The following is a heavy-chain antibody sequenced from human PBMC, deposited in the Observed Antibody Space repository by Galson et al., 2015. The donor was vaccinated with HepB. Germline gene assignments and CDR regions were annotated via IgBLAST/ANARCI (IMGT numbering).Heavy chain of an antibody. J-gene: IGHJ4*02. D-gene: IGHD3-16*02. V-gene: IGHV1-69*04. CDR3: ARTMITFGGVIVTADFDY. Sequence: SVKVSCKASGGTFSSYAISWVRQAPGQGLEWMGRIIPILGIANYAQKFQGRVTITADKSTSTAYMELSSLRSEDTAVYYCARTMITFGGVIVTADFDYWGQGTLVTVSS. CDR1: GGTFSSYA. CDR2: IIPILGIA.